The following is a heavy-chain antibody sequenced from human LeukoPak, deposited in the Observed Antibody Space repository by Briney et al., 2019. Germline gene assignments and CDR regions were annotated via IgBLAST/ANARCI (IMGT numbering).Heavy chain of an antibody. J-gene: IGHJ3*02. V-gene: IGHV1-46*01. CDR3: AREYYDSSGVKYAFNI. CDR2: INPSGGST. Sequence: ASVKVSCKASGYTFTSYYMHWVRQAPGQGLEWMGIINPSGGSTSYAQKFQGRVTMTRDMSTSTVYMDLSRLTSDDTAVYYCAREYYDSSGVKYAFNIWGQGTMVTVSS. D-gene: IGHD3-22*01. CDR1: GYTFTSYY.